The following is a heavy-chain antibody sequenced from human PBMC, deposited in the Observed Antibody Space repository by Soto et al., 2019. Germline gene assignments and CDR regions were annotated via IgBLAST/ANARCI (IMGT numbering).Heavy chain of an antibody. V-gene: IGHV1-3*01. Sequence: QVQLVQSGAEVKKPGASVKVSCKASGYTFTSYAMHWVRQAPGQRLEWMGWINAGNGNTKYSQKFQGRVTITRDTSASTAYMELSSLISEDTAVYYCARTYYYDSSGYFADDAFDIWGQGTMVTVSS. J-gene: IGHJ3*02. CDR2: INAGNGNT. CDR1: GYTFTSYA. CDR3: ARTYYYDSSGYFADDAFDI. D-gene: IGHD3-22*01.